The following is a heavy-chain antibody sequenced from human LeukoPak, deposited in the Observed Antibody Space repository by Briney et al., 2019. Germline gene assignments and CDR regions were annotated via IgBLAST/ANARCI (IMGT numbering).Heavy chain of an antibody. D-gene: IGHD6-19*01. CDR1: GYSISSTNW. J-gene: IGHJ4*02. CDR3: PRIFLGYSSGWYFDY. CDR2: IYYTGDS. V-gene: IGHV4-28*06. Sequence: LSETLSLTCAVSGYSISSTNWWGWIRQPPGKGLEWIGYIYYTGDSNYNPSLKSRVTMSVDTSKNQFSLNLSSVTALDTAVYYCPRIFLGYSSGWYFDYWGQGTLVTVSS.